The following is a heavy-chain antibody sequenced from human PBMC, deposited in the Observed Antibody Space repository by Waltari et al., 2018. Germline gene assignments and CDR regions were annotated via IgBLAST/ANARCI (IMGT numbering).Heavy chain of an antibody. CDR1: GFTDSSKY. V-gene: IGHV3-66*01. Sequence: EMQMVESGGGLVQPGGSLRLSCAASGFTDSSKYLSWVRQATGKVLEWVSVLYSTCDTHYAGSGKGRLTISRDDSKNTLYLQMNSLRAEDTAVYYCARGPRYCSSTSCSDYFDYWGQGTLVTVSS. J-gene: IGHJ4*02. D-gene: IGHD2-2*01. CDR2: LYSTCDT. CDR3: ARGPRYCSSTSCSDYFDY.